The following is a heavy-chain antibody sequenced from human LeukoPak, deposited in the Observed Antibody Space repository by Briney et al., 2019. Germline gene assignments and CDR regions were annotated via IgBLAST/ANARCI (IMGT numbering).Heavy chain of an antibody. D-gene: IGHD3-9*01. CDR1: GFTFSNYA. CDR3: ARNFLTGNDY. Sequence: GGSLRLSCAASGFTFSNYAMSWVRQAPGKGLEWVSAISGSGGNTYYAGSVKGRFTISRDNSKNTLYLQMNSLRAEDTAVYYCARNFLTGNDYWGQGTLVTVSS. J-gene: IGHJ4*02. CDR2: ISGSGGNT. V-gene: IGHV3-23*01.